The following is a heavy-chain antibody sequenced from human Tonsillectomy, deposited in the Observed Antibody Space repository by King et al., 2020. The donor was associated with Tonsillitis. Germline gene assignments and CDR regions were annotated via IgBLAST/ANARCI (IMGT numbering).Heavy chain of an antibody. CDR2: ISSDGSST. J-gene: IGHJ6*03. CDR3: ARVPPRKAAAGGGSRAAGYYYYYYMDV. V-gene: IGHV3-74*01. Sequence: VQLVESGGGLVQPGGSLRLSCAASGFTFSSYWMHWVRQAPGKGLVWVSRISSDGSSTSYADSVKGRFTISRDNAKNTLYLQMNSLRAEDTAVYYCARVPPRKAAAGGGSRAAGYYYYYYMDVWGKGTTVTVSS. D-gene: IGHD6-13*01. CDR1: GFTFSSYW.